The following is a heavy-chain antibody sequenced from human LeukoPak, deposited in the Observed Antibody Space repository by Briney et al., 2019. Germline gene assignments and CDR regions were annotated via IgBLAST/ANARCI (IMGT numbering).Heavy chain of an antibody. CDR3: ARETYYDILTGYYNVGNWFDP. CDR1: GGSVSSGSYY. J-gene: IGHJ5*02. D-gene: IGHD3-9*01. V-gene: IGHV4-61*01. Sequence: SETLSLTCTVSGGSVSSGSYYWSWIRQPPGKGLEWIGYIYYSGSTNYNPSLKSRVTVSVDTSKNQFSLKLSSVTAADTAVYYCARETYYDILTGYYNVGNWFDPWGQGTLVTVSS. CDR2: IYYSGST.